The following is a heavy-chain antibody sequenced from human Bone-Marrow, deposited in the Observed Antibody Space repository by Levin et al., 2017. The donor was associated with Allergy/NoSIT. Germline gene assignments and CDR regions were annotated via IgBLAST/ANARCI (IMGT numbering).Heavy chain of an antibody. CDR1: GYTLSELS. D-gene: IGHD3-22*01. V-gene: IGHV1-24*01. CDR3: ATAQYYYDSRGYHYYFDY. Sequence: ASVKVSCKVSGYTLSELSMHWLRQAPGKGLEYMGRLDPKDGDTNFAQKFQGRVTLTEDTSTDTAHMDLTNLSSEDTAVYYCATAQYYYDSRGYHYYFDYWGPGTLVTVSS. CDR2: LDPKDGDT. J-gene: IGHJ4*02.